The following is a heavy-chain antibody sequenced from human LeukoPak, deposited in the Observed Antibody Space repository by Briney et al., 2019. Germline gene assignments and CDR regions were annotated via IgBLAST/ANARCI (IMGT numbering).Heavy chain of an antibody. D-gene: IGHD5-24*01. CDR1: GFTFSSYS. CDR2: ISSSSSYI. Sequence: GGSLRLSCAASGFTFSSYSMNWVRQAPGKGLEWVSSISSSSSYIYYADSMQGRFIISRDNAQNSLFLEMNSLRVEDTAVYFCARGLRNAYNYIDSWGQGTLVTVSS. V-gene: IGHV3-21*01. CDR3: ARGLRNAYNYIDS. J-gene: IGHJ4*02.